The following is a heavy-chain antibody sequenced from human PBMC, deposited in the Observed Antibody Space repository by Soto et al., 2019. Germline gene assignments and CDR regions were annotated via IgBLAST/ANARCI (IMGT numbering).Heavy chain of an antibody. CDR2: IYYSGST. CDR1: GGSISSYY. D-gene: IGHD5-18*01. V-gene: IGHV4-59*01. J-gene: IGHJ4*02. CDR3: ARVKGGYSYGLFDY. Sequence: QVQLQESGPGLVKPSETLSLTCTVSGGSISSYYWSWIRQSPGKGLEWMGYIYYSGSTNYNSSLKSRVTLAVDTSKNQFSLKLGSVTAADTAMYYCARVKGGYSYGLFDYWGQGTLVTVSS.